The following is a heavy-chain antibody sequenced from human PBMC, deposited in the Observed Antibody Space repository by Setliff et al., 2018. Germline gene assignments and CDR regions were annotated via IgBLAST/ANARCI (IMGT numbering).Heavy chain of an antibody. Sequence: GGSLRLSCAASGFTFGHFAVTWVRQSPGRGLEWVSSISGSGGVTNYGDSVRGRFTISRDNAKSTVYLEMNSLRAEDTAKYYCAKDPNGDYVGAFDSWGRGTLVTVSS. V-gene: IGHV3-23*01. CDR2: ISGSGGVT. CDR3: AKDPNGDYVGAFDS. CDR1: GFTFGHFA. J-gene: IGHJ5*01. D-gene: IGHD4-17*01.